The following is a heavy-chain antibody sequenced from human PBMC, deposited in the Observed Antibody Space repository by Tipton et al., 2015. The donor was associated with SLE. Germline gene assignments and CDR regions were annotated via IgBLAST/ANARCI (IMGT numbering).Heavy chain of an antibody. D-gene: IGHD6-19*01. J-gene: IGHJ6*03. CDR2: INHSGST. CDR1: GGSFSGDY. CDR3: ARGLGTYSSGWRYYYYMDV. V-gene: IGHV4-34*01. Sequence: TLSLTCAVYGGSFSGDYWSCIRQPPGKGLEWIGEINHSGSTKYNPSLKSRVTISVDTPKNQFSLKLSSVTAADTAVYYCARGLGTYSSGWRYYYYMDVWGKGTTVTVSS.